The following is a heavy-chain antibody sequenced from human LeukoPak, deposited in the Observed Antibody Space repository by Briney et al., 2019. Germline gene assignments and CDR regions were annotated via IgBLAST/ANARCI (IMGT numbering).Heavy chain of an antibody. J-gene: IGHJ4*02. CDR1: GGPRSSGSYY. D-gene: IGHD6-13*01. CDR2: IYASGST. V-gene: IGHV4-61*09. Sequence: SETLSLTCTVSGGPRSSGSYYWSWIRQPAGKGLEWIGHIYASGSTNYNPSLRNRVTISVDTSKNQFSLKLRSVTAADTAVYYCASSQAGDFDYWGQGTLVTVSS. CDR3: ASSQAGDFDY.